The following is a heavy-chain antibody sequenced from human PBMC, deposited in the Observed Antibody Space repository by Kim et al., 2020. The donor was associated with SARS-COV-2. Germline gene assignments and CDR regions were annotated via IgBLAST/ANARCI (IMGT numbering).Heavy chain of an antibody. CDR2: ISGSGGST. CDR1: GFTFSSYA. CDR3: APGGGGIAAAGRLYY. Sequence: GGSLRLSCAASGFTFSSYAMSWVRQAPGKGLEWVSAISGSGGSTYYADSVKGRFTISRDNSKNTLYLQMNSLRAEDTAVYYCAPGGGGIAAAGRLYYWGQGTLVTVSS. V-gene: IGHV3-23*01. D-gene: IGHD6-13*01. J-gene: IGHJ4*02.